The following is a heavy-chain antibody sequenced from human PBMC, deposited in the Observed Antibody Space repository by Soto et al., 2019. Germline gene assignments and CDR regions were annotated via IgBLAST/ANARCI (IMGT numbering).Heavy chain of an antibody. Sequence: PGGSLRLSCAASGFTFSSYWMSWVRQAPGKGLEWVANIKQDGSEKYYVDSVKGRFTISRDNAKNSLYLQMNSLRAEDTAVYYCARDGYSYGYWDYYYGMDVWGQGTTVTVSS. V-gene: IGHV3-7*04. CDR3: ARDGYSYGYWDYYYGMDV. CDR1: GFTFSSYW. D-gene: IGHD5-18*01. CDR2: IKQDGSEK. J-gene: IGHJ6*02.